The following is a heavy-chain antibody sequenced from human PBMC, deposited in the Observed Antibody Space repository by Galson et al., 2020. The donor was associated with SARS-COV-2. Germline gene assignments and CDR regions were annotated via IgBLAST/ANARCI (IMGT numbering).Heavy chain of an antibody. V-gene: IGHV3-23*01. CDR1: GFAFSTYA. D-gene: IGHD6-13*01. Sequence: GESLKISCAASGFAFSTYAMSWVRQAPGKGLEWVSTIIYNGATTYYADSVKGRFTISRDNSKNTVYLQMNILRAEDTAVDYCAKRGDYSSTKRSVDFASWGQGTLVTVSS. J-gene: IGHJ4*02. CDR3: AKRGDYSSTKRSVDFAS. CDR2: IIYNGATT.